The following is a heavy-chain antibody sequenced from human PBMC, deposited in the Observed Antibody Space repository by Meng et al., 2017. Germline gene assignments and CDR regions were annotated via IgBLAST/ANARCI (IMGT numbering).Heavy chain of an antibody. Sequence: GGSLRLSWAASGFTFSSYAMSWVRQAPGKGLEWVSAISGSGGSTYYADSVKGRFTISRDNSKNTLYLQMNSLRAEDTAVYYCAKVGYSSGRNPDYWGQGTLVTVSS. CDR3: AKVGYSSGRNPDY. CDR2: ISGSGGST. CDR1: GFTFSSYA. J-gene: IGHJ4*02. D-gene: IGHD6-19*01. V-gene: IGHV3-23*01.